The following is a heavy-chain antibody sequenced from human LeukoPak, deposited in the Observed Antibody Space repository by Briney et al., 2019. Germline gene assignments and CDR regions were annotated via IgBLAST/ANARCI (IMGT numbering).Heavy chain of an antibody. CDR3: ARDSGKSTVTTTVTRPKY. V-gene: IGHV3-7*01. D-gene: IGHD4-17*01. CDR1: GFTFSSYW. Sequence: PGGSLRLSCAASGFTFSSYWMSWVRQAPGKGLEWVANIKQDGSEKYYVDSVKGRFTISRDNAKNSLYLQMNSLRAEDTAVYYCARDSGKSTVTTTVTRPKYWGQGTLVTVSS. J-gene: IGHJ4*02. CDR2: IKQDGSEK.